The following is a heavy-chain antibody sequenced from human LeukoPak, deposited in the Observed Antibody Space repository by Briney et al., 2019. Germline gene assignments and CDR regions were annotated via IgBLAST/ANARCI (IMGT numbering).Heavy chain of an antibody. CDR1: GFTFSSYD. V-gene: IGHV3-30*02. Sequence: GGSLRLSCAASGFTFSSYDMHWVRQAPGKGLEWVAFIRYDGSNKYYADSVKGRFTISRDNSKNTLYLQMNSLRAEDTAVYYCAKDRAPYCSGGSCYSGFDYWGQGTLVTVSS. D-gene: IGHD2-15*01. CDR3: AKDRAPYCSGGSCYSGFDY. CDR2: IRYDGSNK. J-gene: IGHJ4*02.